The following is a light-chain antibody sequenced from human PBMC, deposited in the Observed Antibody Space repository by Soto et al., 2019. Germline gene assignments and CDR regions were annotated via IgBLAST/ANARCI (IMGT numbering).Light chain of an antibody. CDR2: DAS. J-gene: IGKJ3*01. V-gene: IGKV3-11*01. CDR3: EQRSNWPPRFT. Sequence: EIVLTQSPATLSLSPGERATLSCRASQSVSSYLAWYQQKPGQAPRLLIYDASNTATGIPARFSGSGSGTDFTLTISSLEPEDFAVYYGEQRSNWPPRFTFGPGTKVDIK. CDR1: QSVSSY.